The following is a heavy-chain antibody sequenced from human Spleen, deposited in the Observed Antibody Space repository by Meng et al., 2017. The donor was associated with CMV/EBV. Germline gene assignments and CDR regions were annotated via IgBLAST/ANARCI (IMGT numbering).Heavy chain of an antibody. CDR3: TTTARGSCAHGVCSTFDY. Sequence: GGSLRLSCAASGFTFSSYAMGWVRQAPGKGLEWVSAISGSGGSTYYADSVKGRFTISRDNSKNTLYLEMNSLRAEDTAVYFCTTTARGSCAHGVCSTFDYWGQGTLVTVSS. CDR2: ISGSGGST. J-gene: IGHJ4*02. CDR1: GFTFSSYA. D-gene: IGHD2-8*01. V-gene: IGHV3-23*01.